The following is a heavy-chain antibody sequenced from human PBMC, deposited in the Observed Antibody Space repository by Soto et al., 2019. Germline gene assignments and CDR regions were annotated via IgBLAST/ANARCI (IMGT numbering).Heavy chain of an antibody. J-gene: IGHJ4*02. CDR1: GFTLSNFT. D-gene: IGHD1-26*01. CDR3: AKGRLRGLDNGNFDD. V-gene: IGHV3-23*01. Sequence: PXGALRVXGAASGFTLSNFTMSWVRQAPGKGLEWVSVVSGAGITTKYADSVKGRFIISKDNSNNTVSLQMHSLRVEDTGIYYCAKGRLRGLDNGNFDDWGQGTLVTVSS. CDR2: VSGAGITT.